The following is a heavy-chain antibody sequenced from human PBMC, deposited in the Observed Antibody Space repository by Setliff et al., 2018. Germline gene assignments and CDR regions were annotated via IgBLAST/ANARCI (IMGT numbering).Heavy chain of an antibody. J-gene: IGHJ4*02. V-gene: IGHV4-38-2*02. D-gene: IGHD1-20*01. Sequence: PSETLSLTCTVSGYSISSGYYWGWIRQPPGKGLEWIGCIYYSGSTYYNPSFKSRVTISLDTSKNQFSLKLTSVTAADTAVYYCASGLNWLSSTEFDYWGQGTLVTVSS. CDR1: GYSISSGYY. CDR2: IYYSGST. CDR3: ASGLNWLSSTEFDY.